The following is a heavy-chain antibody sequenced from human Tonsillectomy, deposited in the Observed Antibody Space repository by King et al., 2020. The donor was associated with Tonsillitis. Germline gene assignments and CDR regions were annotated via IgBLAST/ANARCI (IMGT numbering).Heavy chain of an antibody. CDR3: ARHTYYYDSSGYPGYDAFDI. D-gene: IGHD3-22*01. CDR1: GGSISSSSYY. CDR2: IYYSGST. V-gene: IGHV4-39*01. Sequence: LQLQESGPGLVKPSETLSLTCTVSGGSISSSSYYWGWIRQPPGKGLEWIGSIYYSGSTYYNPSLKSRVTISVDTSKNQFSLKLSSVTAADTAVYYCARHTYYYDSSGYPGYDAFDIWGQGTMVTVSS. J-gene: IGHJ3*02.